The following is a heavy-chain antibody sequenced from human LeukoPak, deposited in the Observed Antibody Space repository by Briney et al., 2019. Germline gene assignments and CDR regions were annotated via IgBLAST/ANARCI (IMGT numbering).Heavy chain of an antibody. CDR2: FDPEDGET. D-gene: IGHD6-13*01. J-gene: IGHJ4*02. V-gene: IGHV1-24*01. Sequence: ASVKVSCKVSGYTLTELSMHWVRQAPGKGLEWMGGFDPEDGETIYAQKFQGRVTMTEDTSTDTAYMELSSLRSEDTAVYYCARASLHGQQLAKYYFDYWGQGTLVTVSS. CDR1: GYTLTELS. CDR3: ARASLHGQQLAKYYFDY.